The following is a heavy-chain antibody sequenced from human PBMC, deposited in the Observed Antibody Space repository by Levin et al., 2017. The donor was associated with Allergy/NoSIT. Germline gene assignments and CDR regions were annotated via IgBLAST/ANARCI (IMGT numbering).Heavy chain of an antibody. D-gene: IGHD1-20*01. CDR1: GFTFSSYE. J-gene: IGHJ6*02. CDR3: ARDSSYPLTGTYGMDV. CDR2: ISSSGSTI. Sequence: LSLTCAASGFTFSSYEMNWVRQAPGKGLEWVSYISSSGSTIYYADSVKGRFTISRDNAKNSLYLQMNSLRAEDTAVYYCARDSSYPLTGTYGMDVWGQGTTVTVSS. V-gene: IGHV3-48*03.